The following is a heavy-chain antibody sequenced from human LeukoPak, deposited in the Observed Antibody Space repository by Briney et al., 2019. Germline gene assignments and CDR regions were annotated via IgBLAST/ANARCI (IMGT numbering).Heavy chain of an antibody. CDR3: ARVDCDNHY. CDR2: IYYSGST. D-gene: IGHD1-1*01. V-gene: IGHV4-39*07. Sequence: SETLSLTCTVSGGSISSSSYYWGWIRQPPGKGLEWIGSIYYSGSTYYNPSLKSRVTISIDTSKNQFSLKLSSVTAADTAVYYCARVDCDNHYWGQGTLVTVSS. J-gene: IGHJ4*02. CDR1: GGSISSSSYY.